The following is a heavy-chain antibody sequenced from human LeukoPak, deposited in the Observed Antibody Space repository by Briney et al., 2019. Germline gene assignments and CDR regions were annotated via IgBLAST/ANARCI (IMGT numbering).Heavy chain of an antibody. CDR3: ASDMDV. CDR2: INHGGST. V-gene: IGHV4-34*01. J-gene: IGHJ6*03. Sequence: SETLSLTCAVYGGSFSGYYWSWIRQPPGKGLEWIGEINHGGSTNYNPSLKSRVTISVDTSKNQFSLKLSSVTAADTAVYYCASDMDVWGKGTTVTVSS. CDR1: GGSFSGYY.